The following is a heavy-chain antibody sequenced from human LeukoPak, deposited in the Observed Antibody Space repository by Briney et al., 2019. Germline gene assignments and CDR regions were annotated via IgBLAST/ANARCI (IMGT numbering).Heavy chain of an antibody. CDR3: ASGPLKWELTGRPFDY. CDR1: GGSFSGYY. D-gene: IGHD1-26*01. CDR2: INHSGST. J-gene: IGHJ4*02. Sequence: SETLSLTCAVYGGSFSGYYWSWIRQPPGKGLEWIGEINHSGSTNYNPSLKSRVTISVDTSKNQFSLKLSSVTAADTAVYYCASGPLKWELTGRPFDYWGQGTLVTVSS. V-gene: IGHV4-34*01.